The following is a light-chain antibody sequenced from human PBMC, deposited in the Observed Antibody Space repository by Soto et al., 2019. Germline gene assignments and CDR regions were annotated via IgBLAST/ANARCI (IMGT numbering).Light chain of an antibody. CDR1: SSNIGAGYD. CDR3: QSYDSSLSGGV. CDR2: GNN. V-gene: IGLV1-40*01. J-gene: IGLJ3*02. Sequence: QLVLTQPPSVSGAPGQRVTISCTGSSSNIGAGYDVHWYQQLPGTAPKLLIYGNNNRPSGVPDRFSGSKSGTSASLAITGLQAEDEADYCCQSYDSSLSGGVFGGGTKVTVL.